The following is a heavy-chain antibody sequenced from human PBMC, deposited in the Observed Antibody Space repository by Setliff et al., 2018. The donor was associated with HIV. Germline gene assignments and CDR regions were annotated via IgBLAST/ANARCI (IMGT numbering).Heavy chain of an antibody. J-gene: IGHJ4*02. CDR2: IRSKAYGGTR. CDR1: GFSFGDYA. D-gene: IGHD3-10*01. Sequence: PGGSLRLSCTASGFSFGDYAMSWFRQAPGKGLEWVGFIRSKAYGGTREYAASVKGRFTISREDSKSIAYLQMNSLKTEDTAVYYCTTTLSLWFGAPFDYWGQGTLVTVSS. V-gene: IGHV3-49*03. CDR3: TTTLSLWFGAPFDY.